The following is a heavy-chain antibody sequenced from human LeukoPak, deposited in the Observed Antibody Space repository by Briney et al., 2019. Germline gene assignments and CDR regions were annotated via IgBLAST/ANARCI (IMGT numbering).Heavy chain of an antibody. J-gene: IGHJ3*02. CDR2: IYYSGST. CDR3: ARALKLRYFDWLYAFDI. D-gene: IGHD3-9*01. Sequence: SETLSLTCTVSGGSISSYYWSWIRQPPGKGLEWIGYIYYSGSTNYNPSLKSRVTISVDTSKNQFSLKLSSVTAADTAVYYCARALKLRYFDWLYAFDIWGQGTVVTVSS. V-gene: IGHV4-59*01. CDR1: GGSISSYY.